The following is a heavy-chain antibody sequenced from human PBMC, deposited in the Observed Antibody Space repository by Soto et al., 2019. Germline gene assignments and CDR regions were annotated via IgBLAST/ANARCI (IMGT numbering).Heavy chain of an antibody. V-gene: IGHV1-69*13. D-gene: IGHD6-13*01. J-gene: IGHJ6*02. CDR2: RIPNFGTA. Sequence: SLNRYRKASVDTFSSYAIGWLRKAPGKGLEWKERRIPNFGTANYAQKFQGRVTITADESTSTAYMELSSLRSEDTAVYYFFRLSIAAGDYYYCYGMEVWGQGTTVTVSS. CDR3: FRLSIAAGDYYYCYGMEV. CDR1: VDTFSSYA.